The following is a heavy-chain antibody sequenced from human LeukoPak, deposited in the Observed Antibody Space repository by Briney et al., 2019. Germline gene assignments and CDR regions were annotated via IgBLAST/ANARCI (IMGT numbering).Heavy chain of an antibody. J-gene: IGHJ5*02. CDR3: AKDLRGSGWLNRFDP. CDR1: GFTCISYA. D-gene: IGHD6-19*01. Sequence: GGSLRLSCAASGFTCISYAMSWVRQAPGKGLEWVSAISGSGGSTYYADSVRGRFTISRDNSKNTLYLQMNSLRAEDTAVYYCAKDLRGSGWLNRFDPWGQGTLVTVPS. CDR2: ISGSGGST. V-gene: IGHV3-23*01.